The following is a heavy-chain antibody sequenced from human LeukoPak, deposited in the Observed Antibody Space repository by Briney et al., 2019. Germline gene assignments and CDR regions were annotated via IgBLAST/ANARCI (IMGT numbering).Heavy chain of an antibody. CDR1: GFTFGNYA. Sequence: GGSLRLSCAASGFTFGNYAMHWVRQAPGKGLEWVSGISWNSDTIYYADSVKGRFTISRDNATNSLYLQMNSLRLEDTALYYCAELGITMIGGVWGKGTTVTVSS. CDR2: ISWNSDTI. D-gene: IGHD3-10*02. CDR3: AELGITMIGGV. J-gene: IGHJ6*04. V-gene: IGHV3-9*01.